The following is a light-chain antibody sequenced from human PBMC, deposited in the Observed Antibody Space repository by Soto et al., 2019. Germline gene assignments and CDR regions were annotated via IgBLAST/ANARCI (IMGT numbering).Light chain of an antibody. J-gene: IGKJ1*01. Sequence: DIVLTQSPGTLSLSPGERATHPCRASQSVTSSYVAGYQQKAGQAPRLLSYGASSTATGTPDRFSGRWAGADFTPTISILEPEDGAGYCCHHYGSAPGTSGQGAK. CDR1: QSVTSSY. CDR2: GAS. V-gene: IGKV3-20*01. CDR3: HHYGSAPGT.